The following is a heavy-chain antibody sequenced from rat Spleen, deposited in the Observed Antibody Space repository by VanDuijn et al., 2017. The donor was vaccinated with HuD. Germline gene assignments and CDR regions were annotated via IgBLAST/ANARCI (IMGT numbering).Heavy chain of an antibody. CDR3: ARDWDSGADY. CDR2: IWTGGST. D-gene: IGHD1-2*01. V-gene: IGHV2-30*01. CDR1: GFSLTSYH. Sequence: QVQLKESGPGLVQPSQTLSLICTVSGFSLTSYHVSWVRPPPGKGLEWLGVIWTGGSTAYNSSFKSRLSVSRDISKSQVFLRMNSLQTEDTATYYCARDWDSGADYWGQGVMVTVSS. J-gene: IGHJ2*01.